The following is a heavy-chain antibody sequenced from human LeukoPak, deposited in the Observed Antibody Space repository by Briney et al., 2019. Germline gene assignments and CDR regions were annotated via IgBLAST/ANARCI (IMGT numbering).Heavy chain of an antibody. CDR3: ARLGRYDVLTGPDY. V-gene: IGHV5-51*01. CDR1: GYNFTNYW. Sequence: GESLQISCQGSGYNFTNYWIGWVRPTPGKGLEWMGIIYPGESDPRYSPSFQGQVTISADKSINTAYLRWGSLKAADTAMYYCARLGRYDVLTGPDYWGQGTLVTVSS. CDR2: IYPGESDP. J-gene: IGHJ4*02. D-gene: IGHD3-9*01.